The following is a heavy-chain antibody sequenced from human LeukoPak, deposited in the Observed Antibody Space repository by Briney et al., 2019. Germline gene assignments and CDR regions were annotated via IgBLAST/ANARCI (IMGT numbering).Heavy chain of an antibody. Sequence: SVKVSCKASGGTFSSYAISWVRQAPGQGPEWMGRIIPIFGTANYAQKFQGRVTITTDESTSTAYMELSSLRSDDTAVYYCARSSDYGDYVGGAFDIWGQGTMVTVSS. V-gene: IGHV1-69*05. J-gene: IGHJ3*02. CDR3: ARSSDYGDYVGGAFDI. D-gene: IGHD4-17*01. CDR2: IIPIFGTA. CDR1: GGTFSSYA.